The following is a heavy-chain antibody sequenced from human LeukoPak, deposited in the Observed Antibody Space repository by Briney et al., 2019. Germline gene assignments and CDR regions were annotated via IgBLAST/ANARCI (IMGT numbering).Heavy chain of an antibody. CDR1: GFTFSSYA. CDR3: AKVDSPIITMIVVVTPSFDY. CDR2: ISGSGGST. Sequence: GGSLRLSCAASGFTFSSYAMSWVRQAPGKGLEWVSAISGSGGSTYYADSVKGRFTISRDNSKNTLYLQMNSLRAEDTAVYYCAKVDSPIITMIVVVTPSFDYWGQGTLVTVSS. V-gene: IGHV3-23*01. D-gene: IGHD3-22*01. J-gene: IGHJ4*02.